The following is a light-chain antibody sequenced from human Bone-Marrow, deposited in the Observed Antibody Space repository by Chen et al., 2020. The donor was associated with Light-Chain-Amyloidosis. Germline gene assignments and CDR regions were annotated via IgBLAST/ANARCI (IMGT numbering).Light chain of an antibody. CDR2: GSS. V-gene: IGKV3-20*01. J-gene: IGKJ4*01. CDR3: QQYGTSPLT. CDR1: QTISSNY. Sequence: EIVLTQSPGTLSLSPGEGANLSCRASQTISSNYFTWYQQKFGQPPRLLIYGSSSRATHITDRVTCSGSETDFTLTINRLEPEDFAMYYCQQYGTSPLTFGRGTKVEIK.